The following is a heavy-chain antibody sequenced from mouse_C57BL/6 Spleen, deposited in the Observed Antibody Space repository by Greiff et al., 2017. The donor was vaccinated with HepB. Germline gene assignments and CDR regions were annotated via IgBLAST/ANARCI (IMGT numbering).Heavy chain of an antibody. J-gene: IGHJ4*01. D-gene: IGHD2-3*01. CDR1: GFTFSSYA. Sequence: EVKVVESGGGLVKPGGSLKLSCAASGFTFSSYAMSWVRQTPEKRLEWVATISDGGSYTYYPDNVKGRFTISRDNAKNNLYLQMSHLKSEDTAMYYCARGYDGYYGYAMDYWGQGTSVTVSS. CDR2: ISDGGSYT. CDR3: ARGYDGYYGYAMDY. V-gene: IGHV5-4*03.